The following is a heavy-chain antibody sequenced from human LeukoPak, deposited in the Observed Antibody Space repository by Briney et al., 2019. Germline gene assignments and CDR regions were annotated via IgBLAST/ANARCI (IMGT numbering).Heavy chain of an antibody. D-gene: IGHD3-10*01. CDR3: ARDPQTLYNWFDP. CDR2: IYYSGST. J-gene: IGHJ5*02. V-gene: IGHV4-59*01. Sequence: TSETLSLTCTVSGDSISSYYWSWIRQPPGKGLEWIGYIYYSGSTNYNPSLKSRVTISVDTSKNQFSLKLSSVTAADTAVYYCARDPQTLYNWFDPWGQGTLVTVSS. CDR1: GDSISSYY.